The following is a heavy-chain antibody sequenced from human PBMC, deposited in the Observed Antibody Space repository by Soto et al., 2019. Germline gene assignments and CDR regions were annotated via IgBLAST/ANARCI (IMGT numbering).Heavy chain of an antibody. Sequence: SETLSLTCTVSGGSISSYYWSWIRQPPGKGLEWIGYIYYSGSTNYNPSLKSRVTISVDTSKNQFSLKLSSVTAADTAVYYCARALRFLEWAAPHNWFDPWGQGTLVTV. V-gene: IGHV4-59*01. D-gene: IGHD3-3*01. J-gene: IGHJ5*02. CDR3: ARALRFLEWAAPHNWFDP. CDR1: GGSISSYY. CDR2: IYYSGST.